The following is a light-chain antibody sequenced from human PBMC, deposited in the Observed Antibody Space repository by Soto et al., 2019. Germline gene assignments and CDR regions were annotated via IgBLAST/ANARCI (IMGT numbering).Light chain of an antibody. J-gene: IGKJ1*01. V-gene: IGKV4-1*01. CDR3: PQSSCTSCA. CDR2: WAS. Sequence: DIVVTQSTDSLAVPLGERATINCKSSQSIFYSSNGKNYLAWYQQKPGQPPKLLIYWASTRESGVPDRFSGSGSGTDFTLTISILQAEDVTVYYSPQSSCTSCAFGQRTNV. CDR1: QSIFYSSNGKNY.